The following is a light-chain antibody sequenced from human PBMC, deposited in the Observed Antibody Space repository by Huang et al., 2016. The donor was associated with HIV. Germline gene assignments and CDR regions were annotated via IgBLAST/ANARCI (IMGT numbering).Light chain of an antibody. CDR2: DTS. CDR3: QQPGS. CDR1: QSVGGY. J-gene: IGKJ2*01. V-gene: IGKV3-11*01. Sequence: IVLTQSPATLSLFPGESATLSCRASQSVGGYLAWYQQKPGQAPRLLIYDTSTRATGIPARFSGSESETDFTLTISSLEPEDFAVDYCQQPGSFGQGTKVDIK.